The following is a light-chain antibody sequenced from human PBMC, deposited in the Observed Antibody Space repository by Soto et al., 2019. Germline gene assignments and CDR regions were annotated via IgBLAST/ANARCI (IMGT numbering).Light chain of an antibody. CDR1: SSDVGGFGY. J-gene: IGLJ3*02. CDR3: SSYTRGITWV. CDR2: EVT. Sequence: QSALTQPASVSGSPGQSITISCTGTSSDVGGFGYVSWYQQHPGNAPKLIIYEVTNRPSGVSDRFSGSKSGNTASLTVSGLQSEDEADYYCSSYTRGITWVFGGGTKLTVL. V-gene: IGLV2-14*01.